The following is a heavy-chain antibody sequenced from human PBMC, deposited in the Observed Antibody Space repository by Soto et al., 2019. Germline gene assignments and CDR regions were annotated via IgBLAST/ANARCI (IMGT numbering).Heavy chain of an antibody. V-gene: IGHV3-23*01. Sequence: GGSLRLSCAASGFTFSTHAMYWVRQAPGKGLEWVSAISGSGGDTYYADSVKGRFTISRDNSKDTLSLQMNSLGAEDTAIYYCAKGSDQYYFEYWGQGTLVTVSS. CDR2: ISGSGGDT. D-gene: IGHD3-16*02. CDR1: GFTFSTHA. J-gene: IGHJ4*02. CDR3: AKGSDQYYFEY.